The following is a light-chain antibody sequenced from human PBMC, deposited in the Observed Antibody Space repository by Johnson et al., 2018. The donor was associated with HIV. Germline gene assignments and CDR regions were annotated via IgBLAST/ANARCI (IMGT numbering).Light chain of an antibody. J-gene: IGLJ1*01. CDR2: ENN. CDR1: SSNIGNNY. V-gene: IGLV1-51*02. Sequence: QSVLTQPPSVSAAPGQKVTISCSGSSSNIGNNYVSWYQHLPGTAPKLLIYENNKRPSGIPDRFSGSKSGTSATLGITGLQTWDEADYYCGTWDSSLSAGVFGTGTKVTVL. CDR3: GTWDSSLSAGV.